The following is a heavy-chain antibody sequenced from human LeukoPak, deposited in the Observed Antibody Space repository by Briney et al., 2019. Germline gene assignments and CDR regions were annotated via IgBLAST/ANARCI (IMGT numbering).Heavy chain of an antibody. CDR1: GGSISSYY. CDR2: IYTSGST. J-gene: IGHJ4*02. V-gene: IGHV4-4*07. CDR3: ARGWEYFDY. Sequence: RSSETLSLTCTVSGGSISSYYWSWIWQPAGKGLEWIGRIYTSGSTYYNPSLKSRVTISVDTSKNQFSLKLSSVTAADTAVYYCARGWEYFDYWGQGTLVTVSS. D-gene: IGHD1-26*01.